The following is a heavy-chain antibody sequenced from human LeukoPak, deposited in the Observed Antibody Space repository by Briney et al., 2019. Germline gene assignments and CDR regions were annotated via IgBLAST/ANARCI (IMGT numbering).Heavy chain of an antibody. CDR2: IYYTGNT. CDR3: ASLNWNHGDTYYFDY. D-gene: IGHD1-20*01. Sequence: SETLSLTCTVSGDSITNTRYYWVWIRQPPGKGLVWIGSIYYTGNTYYNPSLKSRVTVSVDTSKNQFSLKLNSVTAADTAVYYCASLNWNHGDTYYFDYWGQGTLVTVSS. CDR1: GDSITNTRYY. V-gene: IGHV4-39*01. J-gene: IGHJ4*02.